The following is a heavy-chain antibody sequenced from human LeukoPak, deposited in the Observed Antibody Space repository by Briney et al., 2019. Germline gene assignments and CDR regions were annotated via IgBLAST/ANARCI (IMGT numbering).Heavy chain of an antibody. CDR2: MSYSGRS. V-gene: IGHV4-59*02. Sequence: PSETLSLTCTVSGGSVSSYYWSWIRQTPEKGLEWIGYMSYSGRSDYGPSLKSRVTMSVDTSKNQFSLKMSYVTAADTGVYYCARVAGGYKIDYWGQGTLVTVSS. CDR3: ARVAGGYKIDY. CDR1: GGSVSSYY. D-gene: IGHD5-24*01. J-gene: IGHJ4*02.